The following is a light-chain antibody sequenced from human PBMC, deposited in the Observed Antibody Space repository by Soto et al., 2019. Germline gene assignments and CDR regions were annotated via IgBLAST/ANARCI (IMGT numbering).Light chain of an antibody. CDR3: QQTYNLPRT. CDR1: LTIGDS. J-gene: IGKJ1*01. CDR2: GAS. V-gene: IGKV1-39*01. Sequence: DIRMTQSLSSLSASVGDRVTITCRASLTIGDSLSWFQQKVGKPPTLLICGASALQSGVPARFSGSGSGTDFTLTINNMQREDFATYYCQQTYNLPRTFGQGTKVDIK.